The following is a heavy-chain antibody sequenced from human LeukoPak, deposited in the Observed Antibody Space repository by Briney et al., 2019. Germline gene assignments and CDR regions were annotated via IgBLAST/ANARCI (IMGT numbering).Heavy chain of an antibody. CDR3: ASLTNTTGYIPWYFDL. V-gene: IGHV1-69*05. Sequence: SVKVSCKASGGTFSSYAISWVRQAPGQGLEWMEGIIPIFGTANYAQKFQGRVTITTDESTSTAYMELSSLRSEDTAIYYCASLTNTTGYIPWYFDLWGRGTLVTVSS. CDR2: IIPIFGTA. D-gene: IGHD3-9*01. CDR1: GGTFSSYA. J-gene: IGHJ2*01.